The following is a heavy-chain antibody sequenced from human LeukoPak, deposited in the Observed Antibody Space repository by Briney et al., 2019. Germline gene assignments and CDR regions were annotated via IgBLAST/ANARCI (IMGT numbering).Heavy chain of an antibody. CDR3: AXGSSWYLLYYYYYGMDV. D-gene: IGHD6-13*01. CDR2: ISSSGSTI. V-gene: IGHV3-11*01. Sequence: PGGSLRLSCAASGFTFSDYYTSWIRQAPGKGLEWVSYISSSGSTIYYGDSVKGRFTISRDNAKKSLFLQMNSLRAEDTAVYYCAXGSSWYLLYYYYYGMDVWGQGTTVTVSS. CDR1: GFTFSDYY. J-gene: IGHJ6*02.